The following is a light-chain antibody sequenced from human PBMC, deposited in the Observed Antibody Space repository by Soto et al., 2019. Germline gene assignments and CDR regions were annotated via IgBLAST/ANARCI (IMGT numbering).Light chain of an antibody. J-gene: IGKJ4*02. CDR2: AAS. CDR1: QAIRTA. V-gene: IGKV1-6*01. Sequence: AIQLTQSPSSLYASVGDRVTITCRASQAIRTALGWYQQKPGKVPKLLIYAASILQSGVPSRFSGSGSGTDFPLTISSLQPEDFATYYCLLDFRYFWAFGRGTKVEIK. CDR3: LLDFRYFWA.